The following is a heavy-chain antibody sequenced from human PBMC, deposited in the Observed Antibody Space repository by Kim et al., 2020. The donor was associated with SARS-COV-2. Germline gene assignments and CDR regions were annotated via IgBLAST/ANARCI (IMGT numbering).Heavy chain of an antibody. CDR2: IKSQVDGGTS. Sequence: GGSLRLSCTGSGFTFTNAWMNWVRQAPGKGLEWVGRIKSQVDGGTSDHAAPVKGRFTISRDDSKDSLFLQMNSLKIEDTAVYYCATEYWGAFNYWGQGTLVTVSS. CDR3: ATEYWGAFNY. V-gene: IGHV3-15*01. D-gene: IGHD7-27*01. J-gene: IGHJ4*02. CDR1: GFTFTNAW.